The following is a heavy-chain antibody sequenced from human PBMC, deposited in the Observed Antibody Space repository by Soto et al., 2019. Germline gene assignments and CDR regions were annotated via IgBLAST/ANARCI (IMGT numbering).Heavy chain of an antibody. D-gene: IGHD3-16*01. CDR3: ARGFYDYVWGSFPGY. J-gene: IGHJ4*02. V-gene: IGHV4-30-2*01. CDR1: GGSINSGDYS. Sequence: PSETLSLTCTVSGGSINSGDYSWTWIRQPPGKGLEWIGYIYHTGTTYYNMSLKSRVTISVDRSKNQFSLKLSSVTAADTAVYYCARGFYDYVWGSFPGYWGQGTLVTVSS. CDR2: IYHTGTT.